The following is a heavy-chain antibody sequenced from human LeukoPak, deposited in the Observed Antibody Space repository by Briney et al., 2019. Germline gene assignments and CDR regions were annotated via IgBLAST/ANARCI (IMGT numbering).Heavy chain of an antibody. D-gene: IGHD2-15*01. CDR1: GFTVSTNF. CDR2: ISYDGSNK. CDR3: AKDLTVVVAATALYYGMDV. V-gene: IGHV3-30*18. Sequence: PGGSLRLSCAASGFTVSTNFMSWVRQAPGKGLEWVAVISYDGSNKYYGDSVKGRFTISRDNSKYTLYLQMNSLRADDTAVNYCAKDLTVVVAATALYYGMDVWGQGTTVTVSS. J-gene: IGHJ6*02.